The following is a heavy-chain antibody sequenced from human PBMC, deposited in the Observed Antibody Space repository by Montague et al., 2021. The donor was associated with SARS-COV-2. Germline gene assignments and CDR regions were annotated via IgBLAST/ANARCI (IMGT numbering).Heavy chain of an antibody. CDR2: IYYSGXT. CDR3: ARVGRQQLVRLSGMDV. J-gene: IGHJ6*02. Sequence: SETLSLTCTVSGGSISSSIYYWGWIRQPPGQGLEWFGSIYYSGXTXYXXXXKXRVTISVDTSKNQFSLKLSSVTAADTAVYYCARVGRQQLVRLSGMDVWGQGTTVTVSS. D-gene: IGHD6-13*01. CDR1: GGSISSSIYY. V-gene: IGHV4-39*07.